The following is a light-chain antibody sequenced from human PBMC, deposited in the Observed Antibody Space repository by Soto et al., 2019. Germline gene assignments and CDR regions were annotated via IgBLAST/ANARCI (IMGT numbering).Light chain of an antibody. J-gene: IGKJ4*01. CDR2: GAS. CDR3: QQTNSFPQT. V-gene: IGKV1D-12*01. CDR1: QGISNW. Sequence: DIQMTQSPASVSASVGDRVTITCRASQGISNWLAWYQQKPGKAPNLLIYGASSLQSGVTSRFSGGGSVKEFTLTISSLQPEDFATYYCQQTNSFPQTFGGGTKVEI.